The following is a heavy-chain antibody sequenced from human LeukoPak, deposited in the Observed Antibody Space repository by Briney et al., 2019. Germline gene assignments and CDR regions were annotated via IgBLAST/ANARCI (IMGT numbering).Heavy chain of an antibody. CDR3: AAQPFDY. D-gene: IGHD2-2*01. CDR1: GFTFSSYG. CDR2: ISSSSGSI. Sequence: PGRSLRLSCAASGFTFSSYGMNWVRQAPGKGLEWVSSISSSSGSIYYADSVRGRFTISRDNAKNSVFLQMDSLRAEDTAVYYCAAQPFDYWGQGTLVTVSS. J-gene: IGHJ4*02. V-gene: IGHV3-21*01.